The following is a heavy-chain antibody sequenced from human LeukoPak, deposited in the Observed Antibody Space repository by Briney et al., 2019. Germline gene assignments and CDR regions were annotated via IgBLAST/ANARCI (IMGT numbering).Heavy chain of an antibody. CDR1: GFTFTSYG. V-gene: IGHV3-23*01. CDR2: ISGSGGST. J-gene: IGHJ4*02. CDR3: AIVVVTAIPTSYDS. Sequence: GGSLKLSCNASGFTFTSYGMSWVRQAPGQGLEWMGCISGSGGSTYYADSVKGWFAISRDNSKNILNLQMNSLRAEDTAVYYCAIVVVTAIPTSYDSWGQGTLVTVSS. D-gene: IGHD2-21*02.